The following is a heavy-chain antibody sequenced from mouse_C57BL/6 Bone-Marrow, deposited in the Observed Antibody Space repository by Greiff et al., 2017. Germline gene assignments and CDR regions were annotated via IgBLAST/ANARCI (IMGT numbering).Heavy chain of an antibody. V-gene: IGHV1-50*01. CDR3: ARRAAGGDY. CDR1: GYTFTSYW. D-gene: IGHD3-1*01. Sequence: QVQLQQPGAELVKPGASVKLSCKASGYTFTSYWMQWVKQRPGQGLEWIGEIDPSDSYTNYNQKFKGKATLTVDTSSSTAYMQLSSLTSEDAAVYYCARRAAGGDYWGQGTTLTVAS. CDR2: IDPSDSYT. J-gene: IGHJ2*01.